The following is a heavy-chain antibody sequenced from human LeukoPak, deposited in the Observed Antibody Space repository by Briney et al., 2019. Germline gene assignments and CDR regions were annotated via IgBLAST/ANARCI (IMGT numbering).Heavy chain of an antibody. CDR1: GGSITTDDYY. CDR2: IYHSGYT. V-gene: IGHV4-30-2*01. Sequence: SETLSLTCTVSGGSITTDDYYWNWIRQPPGKGLEWAGYIYHSGYTYYHPSLMGRATMSDDRSKNQFSLKLSSVTAADTAVYYCARHQITTVVTGFFDYWSQGTLVAVSP. J-gene: IGHJ4*02. D-gene: IGHD4-23*01. CDR3: ARHQITTVVTGFFDY.